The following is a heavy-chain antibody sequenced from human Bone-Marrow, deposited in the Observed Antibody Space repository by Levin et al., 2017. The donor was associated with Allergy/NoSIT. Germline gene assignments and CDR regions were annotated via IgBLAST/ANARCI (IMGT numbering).Heavy chain of an antibody. D-gene: IGHD5-24*01. J-gene: IGHJ4*02. CDR3: TSIRDGYNRDDY. Sequence: GGSLRLSCAASGFTFTTYSMNWVRQAPGKGLEWISYISSTSTYIYYADSVKGRFTISRDNANNSVYLHLSSLGADDTAVYYCTSIRDGYNRDDYWGQGTLVTVSS. V-gene: IGHV3-21*01. CDR2: ISSTSTYI. CDR1: GFTFTTYS.